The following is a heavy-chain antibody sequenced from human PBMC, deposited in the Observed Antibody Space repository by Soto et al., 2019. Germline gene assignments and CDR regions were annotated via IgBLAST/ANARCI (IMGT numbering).Heavy chain of an antibody. CDR2: ITRSGDST. V-gene: IGHV3-23*01. CDR1: GFSFSSYA. J-gene: IGHJ3*02. CDR3: VGDHGALEAFDI. Sequence: EVQVLESGGGLVQPGGSLRLSCAASGFSFSSYAMNWVRQAPGKGLEWVSSITRSGDSTYYADSVEGRFTISRDNSRNTLYLQMNSLRVEDTALYYCVGDHGALEAFDIWGQGTMVTVSS. D-gene: IGHD4-17*01.